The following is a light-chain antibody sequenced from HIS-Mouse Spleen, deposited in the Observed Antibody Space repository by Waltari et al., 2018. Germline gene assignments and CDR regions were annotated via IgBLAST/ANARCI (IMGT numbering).Light chain of an antibody. Sequence: DIVMTQTPLSLSVTPGQPASISCKSSQRLLHSDGKTYFYWYLQKPGQSRPLLIYDVSNRFSGVPDRFSGSGSGTDFTLKISRVEAEDVGVYYCMQSIQLPSYPFGQGTKLEIK. CDR2: DVS. V-gene: IGKV2D-29*02. J-gene: IGKJ2*01. CDR1: QRLLHSDGKTY. CDR3: MQSIQLPSYP.